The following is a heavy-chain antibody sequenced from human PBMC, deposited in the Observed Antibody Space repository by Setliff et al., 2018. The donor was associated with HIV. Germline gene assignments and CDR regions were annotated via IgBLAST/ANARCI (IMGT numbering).Heavy chain of an antibody. Sequence: PSETLSLTCTVSAGSIRSSTYYWAWIRQPPGKGLEWIGEINHSGSTNYNPSLKSRVTISVDTSKNQFSLKLSSVTAADTAVYYCARGRGDYWGQGTLVTVSS. CDR3: ARGRGDY. CDR2: INHSGST. CDR1: AGSIRSSTYY. J-gene: IGHJ4*02. V-gene: IGHV4-39*07.